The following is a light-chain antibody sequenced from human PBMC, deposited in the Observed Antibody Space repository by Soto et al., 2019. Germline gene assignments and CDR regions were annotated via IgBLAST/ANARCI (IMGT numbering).Light chain of an antibody. Sequence: QAVVTQEPSLTVSPGGTVTLTCASSAGDVTSGHYPYWLQQKPGQAPRTLIYDTNTKQSWTPARFSGSLLGGKAALTLSGAQPEDEAEYYCLLSNSGAPYVFGTGTKLTVL. CDR3: LLSNSGAPYV. V-gene: IGLV7-46*01. CDR2: DTN. CDR1: AGDVTSGHY. J-gene: IGLJ1*01.